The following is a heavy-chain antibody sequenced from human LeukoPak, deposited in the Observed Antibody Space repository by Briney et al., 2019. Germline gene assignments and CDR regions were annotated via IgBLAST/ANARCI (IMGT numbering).Heavy chain of an antibody. D-gene: IGHD2-8*01. CDR1: GFTFTSSA. Sequence: ETSVKVSCKASGFTFTSSAMQWVRQPRGQRLEWIGWIVVGSGNTNYAQKFQERVTITRDMSTSTAYMELSSLRSEDTAVYYCAARYCTNGVCYNGFDPWGQGTLVTVSS. CDR3: AARYCTNGVCYNGFDP. CDR2: IVVGSGNT. J-gene: IGHJ5*02. V-gene: IGHV1-58*02.